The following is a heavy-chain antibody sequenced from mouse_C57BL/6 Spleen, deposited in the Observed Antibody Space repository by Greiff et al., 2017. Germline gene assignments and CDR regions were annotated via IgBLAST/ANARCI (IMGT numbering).Heavy chain of an antibody. CDR1: GYTFTSYG. Sequence: QVQLQQPGAELVKPGASVKLSCKASGYTFTSYGMHWVKQRPGRGLEWIGRIDPNSGGTKYNEKFKSKSTIIVDKPSRATYMQLSSLTSEDSAVYYCARDYGSVLYFGVWGTGTTVTVSS. CDR3: ARDYGSVLYFGV. V-gene: IGHV1-72*01. CDR2: IDPNSGGT. J-gene: IGHJ1*03. D-gene: IGHD1-1*01.